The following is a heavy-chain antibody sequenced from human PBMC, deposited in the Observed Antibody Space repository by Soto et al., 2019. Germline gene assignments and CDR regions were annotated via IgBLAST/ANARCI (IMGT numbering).Heavy chain of an antibody. Sequence: SETLSLTCAVYGGSFSGYYWSWIRQPPGKGLEWIGEINHSGGTNYNPSLKSRVTISVDTSKNQFSLKLSSVTAADTAVYYCARRRQRITMIVVAFDYWGQGTLVTVSS. CDR1: GGSFSGYY. CDR2: INHSGGT. CDR3: ARRRQRITMIVVAFDY. J-gene: IGHJ4*02. V-gene: IGHV4-34*01. D-gene: IGHD3-22*01.